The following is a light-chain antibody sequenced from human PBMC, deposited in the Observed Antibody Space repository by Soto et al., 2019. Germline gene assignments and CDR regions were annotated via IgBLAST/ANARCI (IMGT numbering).Light chain of an antibody. J-gene: IGKJ4*01. CDR1: ESVSSN. Sequence: EIVMTQSPATLSVSPGERATHSCRASESVSSNLAWYQHKPGQAPRLLIYGASTRATGIPARFSGSGSGTEFTLTISSLQSEDFAVYYCQQYNNWPPLTFGGGTKVEI. CDR3: QQYNNWPPLT. V-gene: IGKV3-15*01. CDR2: GAS.